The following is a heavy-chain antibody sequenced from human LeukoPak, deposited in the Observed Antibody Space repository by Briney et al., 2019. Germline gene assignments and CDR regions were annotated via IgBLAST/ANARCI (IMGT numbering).Heavy chain of an antibody. Sequence: GGSLRLSCAASGFTFSNYWMHWVRQAPGKGLVWVSRINSDGINTSYADSVKGRFTISRDNAKNTLYLQMNSLRAEDTAVYYCARVRFGYSSSWYYFDYWGQGTLVTVSS. CDR1: GFTFSNYW. J-gene: IGHJ4*02. D-gene: IGHD6-13*01. CDR3: ARVRFGYSSSWYYFDY. V-gene: IGHV3-74*01. CDR2: INSDGINT.